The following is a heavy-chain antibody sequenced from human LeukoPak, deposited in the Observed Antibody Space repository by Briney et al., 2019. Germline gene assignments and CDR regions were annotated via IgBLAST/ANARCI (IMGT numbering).Heavy chain of an antibody. V-gene: IGHV3-23*01. CDR2: ISGSGGST. Sequence: PGGSLRLSCAASGFTFSSYAMSWVRQAPGKGLEWVSAISGSGGSTYYADSVKGRFTISRDNSKNTLYLQMNSLRAEDTAVYYCAKDCASATAPCLGYCTNGVCYSGGGYYGMDVWGQGTTVTVSS. CDR3: AKDCASATAPCLGYCTNGVCYSGGGYYGMDV. J-gene: IGHJ6*02. D-gene: IGHD2-8*01. CDR1: GFTFSSYA.